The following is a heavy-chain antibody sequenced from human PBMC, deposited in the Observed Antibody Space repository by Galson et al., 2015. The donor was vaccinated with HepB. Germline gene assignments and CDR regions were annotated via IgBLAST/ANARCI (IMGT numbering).Heavy chain of an antibody. CDR3: ARSLGELSSYAVDV. J-gene: IGHJ6*04. Sequence: SLRLSCAASGFTVSSNYMSWVRQAPGKGLEWVSVIYSGGSTYYADSVKGRFTISRDNSKNTLYLQMNSLRAEDTAVYYCARSLGELSSYAVDVWGKGTTVTVSS. CDR1: GFTVSSNY. CDR2: IYSGGST. D-gene: IGHD3-16*02. V-gene: IGHV3-53*01.